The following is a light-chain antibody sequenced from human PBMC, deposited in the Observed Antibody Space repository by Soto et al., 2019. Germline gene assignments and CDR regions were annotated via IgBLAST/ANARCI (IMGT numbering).Light chain of an antibody. V-gene: IGLV2-23*01. CDR2: EGN. J-gene: IGLJ2*01. Sequence: QSVLTQPASVSGSPGQSITISCTGISSDLESSNLVSWYQQHPGEAPNLILYEGNKRPSGLSSRFSGSRSGNTASLTISGVLAEDEAEYYCCSYGGGTTYVVFGGGTKLTVL. CDR3: CSYGGGTTYVV. CDR1: SSDLESSNL.